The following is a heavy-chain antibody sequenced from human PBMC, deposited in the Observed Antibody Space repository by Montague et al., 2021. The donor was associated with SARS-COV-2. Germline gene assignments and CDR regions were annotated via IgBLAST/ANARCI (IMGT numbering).Heavy chain of an antibody. CDR2: ISYTGST. Sequence: SETLSLTCSVSGDSMSGSNSYWGWIRQPPGKGLESIGSISYTGSTSYNASLKSRVTMSVDTFKNEFSLRLSSVTASDTAVYYCARLYIQKTLVGASRRRWFDPWGQGTLVTVSS. CDR1: GDSMSGSNSY. D-gene: IGHD1-26*01. J-gene: IGHJ5*02. CDR3: ARLYIQKTLVGASRRRWFDP. V-gene: IGHV4-39*01.